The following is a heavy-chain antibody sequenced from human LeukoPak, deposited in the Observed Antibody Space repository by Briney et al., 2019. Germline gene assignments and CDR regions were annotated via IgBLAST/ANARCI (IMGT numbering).Heavy chain of an antibody. CDR1: GGSNSNFY. CDR3: ARRRGSNIGTFDY. J-gene: IGHJ4*02. V-gene: IGHV4-59*08. D-gene: IGHD1-26*01. CDR2: IYYSGST. Sequence: PSETQSLTCSVSGGSNSNFYWSWIRQPPGKGLEWIGYIYYSGSTNYNPSLKSRVTILVDTSKNQFSLKLSSVTAADTAVYYCARRRGSNIGTFDYWGQGSLVTVSS.